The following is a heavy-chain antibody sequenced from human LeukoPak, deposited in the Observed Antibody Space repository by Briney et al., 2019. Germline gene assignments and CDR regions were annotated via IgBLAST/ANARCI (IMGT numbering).Heavy chain of an antibody. D-gene: IGHD2-15*01. V-gene: IGHV1-46*01. Sequence: ASVKVSCKASGYTFTSYHMHWVRQAPGQGLEWMGIINPSGGSTSYAQKFQGRVSMTRDTSTSTVYMELSSLRSEDTAVSYCARDVGVAVYYMDVWGKGTTVTVSS. CDR1: GYTFTSYH. J-gene: IGHJ6*03. CDR2: INPSGGST. CDR3: ARDVGVAVYYMDV.